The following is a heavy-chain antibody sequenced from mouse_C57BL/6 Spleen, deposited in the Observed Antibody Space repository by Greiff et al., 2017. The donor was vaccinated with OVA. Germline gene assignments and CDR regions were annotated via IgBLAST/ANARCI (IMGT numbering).Heavy chain of an antibody. D-gene: IGHD2-1*01. CDR2: IDPSDSYT. CDR3: ARYSLVYYGYWDIDV. Sequence: VQLQQPGAELVMPGASVKLSCKASGYTFTSYWMHWVKQRPGQGLEWIGEIDPSDSYTNYNQKFKGKSTLTVEKSSSTAYMQLSSLTSEDSAVYYCARYSLVYYGYWDIDVWGKGTSVTVSS. V-gene: IGHV1-69*01. J-gene: IGHJ1*03. CDR1: GYTFTSYW.